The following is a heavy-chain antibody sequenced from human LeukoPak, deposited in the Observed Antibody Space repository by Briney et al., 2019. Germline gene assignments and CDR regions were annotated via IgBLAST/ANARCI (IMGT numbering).Heavy chain of an antibody. J-gene: IGHJ3*02. V-gene: IGHV5-51*01. Sequence: GESLQISCQGSGYSFTSYWIGWVRQMPGKGLEWMGIVYPGDSDTRYSPSFQGQVTISADKSISTAYLQWSSLKASDTAMYYCARNGDYRAFDIWGQGTMVTVSS. CDR3: ARNGDYRAFDI. D-gene: IGHD4-17*01. CDR1: GYSFTSYW. CDR2: VYPGDSDT.